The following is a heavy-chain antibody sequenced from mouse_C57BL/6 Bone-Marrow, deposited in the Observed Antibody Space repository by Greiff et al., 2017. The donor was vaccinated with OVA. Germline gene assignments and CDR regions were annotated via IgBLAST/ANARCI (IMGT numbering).Heavy chain of an antibody. V-gene: IGHV1-19*01. D-gene: IGHD4-1*01. CDR1: GYTFTDYY. CDR3: ARDGTYYCDY. J-gene: IGHJ2*01. CDR2: INPYNGGT. Sequence: EVQLQQSGPVLVKPGASVKMSCKASGYTFTDYYMNWVKQSHGKSLEWIGVINPYNGGTSYNQKFKGKATLTVDKSSSTAYMELNSLTSEDSAVYYCARDGTYYCDYWGQGTTLTVSS.